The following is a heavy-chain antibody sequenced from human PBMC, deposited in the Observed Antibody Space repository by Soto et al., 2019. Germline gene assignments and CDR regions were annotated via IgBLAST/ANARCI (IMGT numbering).Heavy chain of an antibody. D-gene: IGHD6-6*01. V-gene: IGHV3-30-3*01. Sequence: QVQVVESGGGVVQPGRSLRLSCAASGVTFSRHAMHWVRQAPGKGLEWVAVISYDGSNKYYADSVKGRFTISRDNSKDTLYLQMNSLRGDDTAVCYCARDRAAARPPDWFDPWGQGTLVTVSS. J-gene: IGHJ5*02. CDR3: ARDRAAARPPDWFDP. CDR1: GVTFSRHA. CDR2: ISYDGSNK.